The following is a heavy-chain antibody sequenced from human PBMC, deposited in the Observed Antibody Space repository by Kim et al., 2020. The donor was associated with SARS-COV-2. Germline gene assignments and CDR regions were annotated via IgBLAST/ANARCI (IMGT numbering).Heavy chain of an antibody. J-gene: IGHJ4*02. CDR3: ARGRGSGSRYFDY. Sequence: YNPSLKRRVTISVDTSKNQFSLKLSSVTAADTAVYYCARGRGSGSRYFDYWGQGTLVTVSS. V-gene: IGHV4-34*01. D-gene: IGHD1-26*01.